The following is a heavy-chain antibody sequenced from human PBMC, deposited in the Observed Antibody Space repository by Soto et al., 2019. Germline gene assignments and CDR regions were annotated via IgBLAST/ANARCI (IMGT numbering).Heavy chain of an antibody. Sequence: PGGSLRLSCVDSGFNFSSHEMAWVRQAPGKGLEWISYISSGGDIVKYADSVKGRFTISRDNAKNSLYLQMNSLKVEDTAIYYCAGGVMYTGSFYEWGQGTLVTVSS. V-gene: IGHV3-48*03. CDR3: AGGVMYTGSFYE. CDR1: GFNFSSHE. J-gene: IGHJ4*02. CDR2: ISSGGDIV. D-gene: IGHD1-26*01.